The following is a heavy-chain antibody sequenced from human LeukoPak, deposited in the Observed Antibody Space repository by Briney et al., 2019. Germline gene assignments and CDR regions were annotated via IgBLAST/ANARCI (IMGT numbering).Heavy chain of an antibody. CDR2: IYYSRST. J-gene: IGHJ3*02. V-gene: IGHV4-39*01. CDR3: ARSGYSYGYGAFDI. Sequence: SETLSLTCTVSGGSISSSSYYWGWIRQPPGKGLEWIGSIYYSRSTYYNPSLKSRVTISVDTSKNQFSLKLSSVTAADTAVYYCARSGYSYGYGAFDIWGQGTMVTVSS. CDR1: GGSISSSSYY. D-gene: IGHD5-18*01.